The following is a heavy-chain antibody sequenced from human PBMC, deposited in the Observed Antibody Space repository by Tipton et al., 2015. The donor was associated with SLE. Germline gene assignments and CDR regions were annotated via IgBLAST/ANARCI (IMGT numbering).Heavy chain of an antibody. D-gene: IGHD1-7*01. CDR2: IHYSEGT. J-gene: IGHJ6*02. CDR3: ARRRRWGELEIPYYYHGVDV. Sequence: TLSLTCTVSGGSVSSTNSYWGWIRQPPGKGLEWIGSIHYSEGTYYSPSLKSRVTTSVDTPKNQFSLRLSSVTAADTAVYYCARRRRWGELEIPYYYHGVDVWGQGTTVTVS. CDR1: GGSVSSTNSY. V-gene: IGHV4-39*01.